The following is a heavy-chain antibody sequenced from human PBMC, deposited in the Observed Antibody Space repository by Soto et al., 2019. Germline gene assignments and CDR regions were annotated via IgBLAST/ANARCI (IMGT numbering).Heavy chain of an antibody. V-gene: IGHV3-23*01. CDR3: AKDRHSSSWAIWFDP. CDR2: ISGSGGST. J-gene: IGHJ5*02. Sequence: GSLTLSCAASGVTFSSYAMSWVRQAPGKGLEWVSAISGSGGSTYYADSVKGRFTISRDNSKNTLYLQMNSLRAEDTAVYYCAKDRHSSSWAIWFDPWGQGTLVTVSS. CDR1: GVTFSSYA. D-gene: IGHD6-13*01.